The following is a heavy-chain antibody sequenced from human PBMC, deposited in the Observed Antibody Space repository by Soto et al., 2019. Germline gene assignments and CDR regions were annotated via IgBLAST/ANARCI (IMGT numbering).Heavy chain of an antibody. V-gene: IGHV3-13*01. CDR2: IGTLSDT. Sequence: GGSLRLSCAGSGFTFSTFDIHWVRQAPGKGLEWVSGIGTLSDTFYAASVQGRFTTSRQNAKNSVYLQMNSLRAGDTAFYYCARGRSFSYDSTPPPMFDPWGQGTLVTVSS. D-gene: IGHD3-10*01. J-gene: IGHJ5*02. CDR1: GFTFSTFD. CDR3: ARGRSFSYDSTPPPMFDP.